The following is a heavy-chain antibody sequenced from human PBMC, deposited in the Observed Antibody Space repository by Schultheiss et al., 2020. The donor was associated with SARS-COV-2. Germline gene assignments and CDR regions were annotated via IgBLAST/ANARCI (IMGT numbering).Heavy chain of an antibody. J-gene: IGHJ6*02. Sequence: ASVKISCKASGGTFSSYAISWVRQAPGQGLEWMGIINPSGGGTRYAQRLQGRVTMTTDTSTSTAYMELRSLRSDDTAVYYCAREGYYDFWSDSYTNFYGMDVWGQGTTVTVSS. D-gene: IGHD3-3*01. CDR3: AREGYYDFWSDSYTNFYGMDV. CDR2: INPSGGGT. V-gene: IGHV1-46*01. CDR1: GGTFSSYA.